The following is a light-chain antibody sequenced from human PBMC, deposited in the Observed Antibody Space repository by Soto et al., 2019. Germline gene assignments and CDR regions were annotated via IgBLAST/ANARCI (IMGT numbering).Light chain of an antibody. V-gene: IGKV3-15*01. CDR3: QQYNNWPPWT. CDR1: QSVSSN. Sequence: EIVMKQSPATLSVPPGERTTRSCRASQSVSSNLAWYQQKPGQAPRLLIYGASTSATGIPARFSGSGSGTEFTLTISSLQSEDFVVYYCQQYNNWPPWTFGQGNKVEI. J-gene: IGKJ1*01. CDR2: GAS.